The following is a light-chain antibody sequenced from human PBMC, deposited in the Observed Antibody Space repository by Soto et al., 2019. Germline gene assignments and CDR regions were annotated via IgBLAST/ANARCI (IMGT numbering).Light chain of an antibody. Sequence: DIQMTQSPSSLSASVGDRVTITCRAGQDINIYLAWYQQKPGKVPKLLISAASTLQSGVPSRFSCSGSGTDFTLTISSLQPEDVATYYCQKYDGAPLTFGGGTKVEIK. CDR3: QKYDGAPLT. V-gene: IGKV1-27*01. J-gene: IGKJ4*01. CDR2: AAS. CDR1: QDINIY.